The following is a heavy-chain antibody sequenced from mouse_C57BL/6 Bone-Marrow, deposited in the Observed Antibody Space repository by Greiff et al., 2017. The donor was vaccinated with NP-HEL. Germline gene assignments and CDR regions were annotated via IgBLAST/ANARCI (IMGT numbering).Heavy chain of an antibody. J-gene: IGHJ2*01. CDR3: AREVVATNDY. D-gene: IGHD1-1*01. CDR2: IDPSDSYT. CDR1: GYTFTSYW. V-gene: IGHV1-50*01. Sequence: VQLQQPGAELVKPGASVKLSCKASGYTFTSYWMQWVKQRPGQGLEWIGEIDPSDSYTNYPQKFKGKATLTVDTSSRPAYLQLSRLTSEDSAVDYCAREVVATNDYWGQGTTLTVSS.